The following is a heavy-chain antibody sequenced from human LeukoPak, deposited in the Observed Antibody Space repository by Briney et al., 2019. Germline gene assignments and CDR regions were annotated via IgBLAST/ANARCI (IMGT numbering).Heavy chain of an antibody. CDR2: ISNDGSNK. V-gene: IGHV3-30*18. Sequence: GGSLRLSCAASGFTFSLYGIHWVRQAPGKGPEWVAVISNDGSNKYYADSVKGRFTISRDNSKNTLYLQMNSLRAEDTAVYYCAKDLSRYYYYGTDVWGQGTTVTVSS. CDR1: GFTFSLYG. D-gene: IGHD5/OR15-5a*01. CDR3: AKDLSRYYYYGTDV. J-gene: IGHJ6*02.